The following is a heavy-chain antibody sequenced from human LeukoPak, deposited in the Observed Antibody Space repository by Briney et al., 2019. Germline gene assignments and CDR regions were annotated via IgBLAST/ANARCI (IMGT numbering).Heavy chain of an antibody. Sequence: PSETLSLTCTLSGGAISSSSHYWGWIRQPPGKGLEWIGSIYHSGSTVYNPSLKSRVAISVDTSRNQFSLKLNSVTASDTAVYYCARNTTVTDWYFDLWGRGTLVTVSS. D-gene: IGHD4-17*01. V-gene: IGHV4-39*01. CDR1: GGAISSSSHY. J-gene: IGHJ2*01. CDR3: ARNTTVTDWYFDL. CDR2: IYHSGST.